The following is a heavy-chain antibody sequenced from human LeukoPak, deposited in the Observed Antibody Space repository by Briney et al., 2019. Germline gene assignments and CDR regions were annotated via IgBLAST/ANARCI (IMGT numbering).Heavy chain of an antibody. D-gene: IGHD3-22*01. CDR3: AGFFYDNSNDAFDI. CDR2: IIPIYGRA. CDR1: GGTFGSYDFTFSSYA. Sequence: ASVKVSCKASGGTFGSYDFTFSSYAISWVRQAPGQGLEWMGGIIPIYGRASYPQKFQGRVTITADGSTRTVSMQLSSLRSEDTAVYYCAGFFYDNSNDAFDIWGQGTVVTVSS. J-gene: IGHJ3*02. V-gene: IGHV1-69*01.